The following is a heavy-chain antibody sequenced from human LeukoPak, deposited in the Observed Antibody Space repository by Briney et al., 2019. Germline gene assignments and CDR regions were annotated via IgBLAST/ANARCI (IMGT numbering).Heavy chain of an antibody. D-gene: IGHD3-10*01. CDR3: ARSSITMVRGKSTFDY. CDR2: IYHSGST. CDR1: GYSISSGYY. J-gene: IGHJ4*02. Sequence: PSETLSLTCTVSGYSISSGYYWGWIRQPPGKGLEWIGSIYHSGSTYYNPSLKSRVTISVDTSKNQFSLKLSSVAAADTAVYYCARSSITMVRGKSTFDYWGQGTLVTVSS. V-gene: IGHV4-38-2*02.